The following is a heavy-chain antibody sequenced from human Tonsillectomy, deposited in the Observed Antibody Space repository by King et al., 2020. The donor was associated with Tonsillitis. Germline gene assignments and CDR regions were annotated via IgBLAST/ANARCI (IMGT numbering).Heavy chain of an antibody. CDR1: EFTFSRFA. J-gene: IGHJ3*02. V-gene: IGHV3-23*04. CDR2: IRGRGGRH. D-gene: IGHD5-24*01. CDR3: AKNLATMTDDALDM. Sequence: VQLVESGGGLVQPGGPWSPSFEAPEFTFSRFAMPWARQPQGRGLEWFPVIRGRGGRHFYADPVKGRFTISRDQSKNTLYLQMNSLRVEDTALYYCAKNLATMTDDALDMWGQGTMVTVSS.